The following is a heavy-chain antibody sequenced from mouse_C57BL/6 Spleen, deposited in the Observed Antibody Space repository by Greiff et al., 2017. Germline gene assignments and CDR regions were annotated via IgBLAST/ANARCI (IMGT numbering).Heavy chain of an antibody. V-gene: IGHV1-37*01. CDR2: INPYNGDT. D-gene: IGHD1-1*01. J-gene: IGHJ4*01. CDR3: ATGGPYYGSSYSAMDY. CDR1: GYSFTGYF. Sequence: EVKLVESGPELVKPGASVKISCKASGYSFTGYFMNWVKQSHGKSLEWIGRINPYNGDTFYNQKFKGKATLTVDKSSSTAHMELLSLTSEDFAVYYCATGGPYYGSSYSAMDYWGQGTSVTVSS.